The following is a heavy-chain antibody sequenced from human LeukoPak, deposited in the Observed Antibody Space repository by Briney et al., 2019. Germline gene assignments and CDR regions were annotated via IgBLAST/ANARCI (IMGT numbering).Heavy chain of an antibody. D-gene: IGHD3-10*01. CDR2: ISSSSSYI. CDR3: ARDFGDPIHPTRISYFDY. J-gene: IGHJ4*02. CDR1: GFTFSSYN. Sequence: GGSLRLSCAASGFTFSSYNMNWVRQAPGKGREWVSSISSSSSYIYYADSVKGRFTISRDNGKNSLYLQMNSLRAEDTAVYYCARDFGDPIHPTRISYFDYWGQGTLVTVSS. V-gene: IGHV3-21*01.